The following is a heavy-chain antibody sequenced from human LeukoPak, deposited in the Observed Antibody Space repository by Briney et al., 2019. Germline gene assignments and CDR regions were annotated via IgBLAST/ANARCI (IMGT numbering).Heavy chain of an antibody. CDR3: ARDFTLTAAGPEYFQH. Sequence: PGGSLRLSCAASGFTFSSYSMNWVRQAPGKGLEWVSSISSSSSYIYYADSVKGRFTISRDNAKNSLYLQMNSLRAEDTAVYYCARDFTLTAAGPEYFQHWGQGTLVTVSS. CDR1: GFTFSSYS. J-gene: IGHJ1*01. V-gene: IGHV3-21*01. D-gene: IGHD6-13*01. CDR2: ISSSSSYI.